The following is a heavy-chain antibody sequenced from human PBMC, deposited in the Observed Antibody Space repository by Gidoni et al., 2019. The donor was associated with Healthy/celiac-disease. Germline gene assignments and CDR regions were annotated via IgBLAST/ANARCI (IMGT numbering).Heavy chain of an antibody. V-gene: IGHV1-2*04. CDR1: GYTFTGYY. CDR3: ARELSGYDPGLGY. J-gene: IGHJ4*02. D-gene: IGHD5-12*01. Sequence: QVQLVQSGAAVKKPGASVKVSCKASGYTFTGYYMHWVRQAPGQGLEWMGWINPNSGGTNYAQKFQGWVTMTRDTSVSTAYMELSRLRSDDTAVYYCARELSGYDPGLGYWGQGTLVTVSS. CDR2: INPNSGGT.